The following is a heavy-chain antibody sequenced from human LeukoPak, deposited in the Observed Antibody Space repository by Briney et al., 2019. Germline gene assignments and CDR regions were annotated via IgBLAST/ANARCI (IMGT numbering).Heavy chain of an antibody. CDR2: MNPNSGNT. D-gene: IGHD6-6*01. CDR3: ASFQAYSSSSLYDY. V-gene: IGHV1-8*03. J-gene: IGHJ4*02. CDR1: GGTFSSYA. Sequence: ASVTVSCKASGGTFSSYAINWVRQATGQGLEWMGWMNPNSGNTGYAQKFQGRVTITRNTSISTAYMELSSLRSEDTAVYYCASFQAYSSSSLYDYWGQGTLVTVSS.